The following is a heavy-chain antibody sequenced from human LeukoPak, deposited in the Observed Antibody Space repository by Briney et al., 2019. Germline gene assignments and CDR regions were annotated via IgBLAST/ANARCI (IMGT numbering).Heavy chain of an antibody. J-gene: IGHJ3*02. CDR3: ARETSSFWSAPWRAFDI. D-gene: IGHD3-3*01. CDR2: ISSSSSYI. Sequence: RGSLRLSCAASGFTFSSYSMNWVRQAPGKGLEWVSSISSSSSYIYYADSVKGRFTISRDNAKNSLYLQMNSLRAEDAAVYYCARETSSFWSAPWRAFDIWGQGTMVTVSS. CDR1: GFTFSSYS. V-gene: IGHV3-21*01.